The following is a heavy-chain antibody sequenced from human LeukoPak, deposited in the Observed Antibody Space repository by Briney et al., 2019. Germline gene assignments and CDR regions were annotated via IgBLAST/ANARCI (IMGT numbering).Heavy chain of an antibody. CDR3: ARMPKHITILGVVAITPV. Sequence: SETLSLTCTVSGGSISDYYWSWIRQPPGKGLEWIACIYYSGSTNYNPSLKSRVTVSVDTSKNQFSLRLSSVTAADTAVYYCARMPKHITILGVVAITPVWGQGTLVSVSS. V-gene: IGHV4-59*01. D-gene: IGHD3-3*01. J-gene: IGHJ4*02. CDR2: IYYSGST. CDR1: GGSISDYY.